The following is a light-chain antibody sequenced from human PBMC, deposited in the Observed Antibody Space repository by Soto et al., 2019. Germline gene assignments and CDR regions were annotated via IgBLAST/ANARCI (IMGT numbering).Light chain of an antibody. CDR3: QTYSSVPV. V-gene: IGKV1-27*01. CDR2: AAA. CDR1: QGIRNF. Sequence: IPMTQSPTSLSASLGDRVTITCRASQGIRNFVAWYQQKPGKATKLLIYAAATLQSGVPSRFSGSGSGTDFTLTINSLQPEDVATYYCQTYSSVPVFGPGTKVEIK. J-gene: IGKJ3*01.